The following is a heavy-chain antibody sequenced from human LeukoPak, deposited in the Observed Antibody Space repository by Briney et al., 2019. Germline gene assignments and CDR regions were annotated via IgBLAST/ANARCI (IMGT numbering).Heavy chain of an antibody. CDR1: GYTFTSYG. CDR3: AREYGTDLSAGIAAAGTFDP. CDR2: IIPIFGTA. V-gene: IGHV1-69*05. J-gene: IGHJ5*02. D-gene: IGHD6-13*01. Sequence: SVKVSCKASGYTFTSYGISWVRQAPGQGLEWMGWIIPIFGTANYAQKFQGRVTITTDESTSTAYMELSSLGSEDTAVYYCAREYGTDLSAGIAAAGTFDPWGQGTLVTVSS.